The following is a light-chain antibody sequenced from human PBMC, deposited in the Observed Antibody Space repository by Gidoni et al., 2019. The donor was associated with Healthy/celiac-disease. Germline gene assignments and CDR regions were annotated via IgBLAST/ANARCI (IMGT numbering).Light chain of an antibody. CDR1: SSDVGSFHL. V-gene: IGLV2-23*02. CDR2: EVT. CDR3: CSYAGNWV. Sequence: QSALTQPASVSGSPGQSITISCTGTSSDVGSFHLVSWYQHHPGKAPKLIIYEVTKRPSGVSNRFSGSKSGNTASLTIPGLQAEDEADYYCCSYAGNWVFGGGTKLTVL. J-gene: IGLJ3*02.